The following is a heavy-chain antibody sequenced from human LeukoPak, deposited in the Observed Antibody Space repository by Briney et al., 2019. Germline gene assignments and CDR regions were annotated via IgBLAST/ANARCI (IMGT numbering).Heavy chain of an antibody. CDR1: GFTFSSYG. D-gene: IGHD6-13*01. V-gene: IGHV3-30*02. CDR3: ANRHSSSWYQFDY. Sequence: PGGSLRLSCAASGFTFSSYGMHWVRQAPGKGLEWVAFIRYDGSNKYYADSVKRRFTISRDNSKNTLYLQMNSLRAEDTAVYYCANRHSSSWYQFDYWGQGTLVTVSS. J-gene: IGHJ4*02. CDR2: IRYDGSNK.